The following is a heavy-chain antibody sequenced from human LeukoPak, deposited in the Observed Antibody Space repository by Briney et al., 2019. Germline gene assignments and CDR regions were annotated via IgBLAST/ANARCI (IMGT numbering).Heavy chain of an antibody. CDR3: ARLYNYRFDY. Sequence: GGSLRLSCAASGFTFSSYSMNWVRQAPGQGLEWVSSISSISSHIYYADSVKGRFTISRDNAKNSLYLQMNSLRAEDTAVYYCARLYNYRFDYWGQGTLVTVSS. D-gene: IGHD1-1*01. J-gene: IGHJ4*02. CDR2: ISSISSHI. CDR1: GFTFSSYS. V-gene: IGHV3-21*01.